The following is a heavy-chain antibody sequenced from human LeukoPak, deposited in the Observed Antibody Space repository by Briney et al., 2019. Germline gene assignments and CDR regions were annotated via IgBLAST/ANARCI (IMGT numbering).Heavy chain of an antibody. CDR2: IIPIFGTA. CDR3: ARTLVVVPAADYYYMDV. Sequence: ASVKVSCKASGGTFSSYAISWVRQAPGQGLEWMGGIIPIFGTANYAQKFQGRVTITADESTSTAYMKLSSLRSEDTAVYYCARTLVVVPAADYYYMDVWGKGTTVTVSS. CDR1: GGTFSSYA. V-gene: IGHV1-69*01. J-gene: IGHJ6*03. D-gene: IGHD2-2*01.